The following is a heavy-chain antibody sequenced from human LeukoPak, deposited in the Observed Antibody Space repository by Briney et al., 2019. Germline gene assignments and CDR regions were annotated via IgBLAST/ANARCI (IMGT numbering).Heavy chain of an antibody. CDR1: GGTFSSYA. Sequence: ASVKVSCKASGGTFSSYAISWVRQAPGQGLEWMGGIIPIFGTANCARKFQGRVTITADESTSTAYMELSSLRSEDTAVYYCARSDYDYVWGSYRHIDYWGQGTLVTVSS. D-gene: IGHD3-16*02. J-gene: IGHJ4*02. CDR3: ARSDYDYVWGSYRHIDY. CDR2: IIPIFGTA. V-gene: IGHV1-69*01.